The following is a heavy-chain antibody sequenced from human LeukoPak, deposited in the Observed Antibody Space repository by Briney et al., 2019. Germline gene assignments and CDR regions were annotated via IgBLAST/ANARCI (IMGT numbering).Heavy chain of an antibody. Sequence: GGSLRLSCAASGFTFSSYAMSWVRQAPGKGLEWVSAISGSGGSTYYADSVKGRFTISRDNSKNTLYLQMNSLRAEDTAVYYCARDPYGVRPSYMDVWGKGTTVTVSS. CDR3: ARDPYGVRPSYMDV. CDR2: ISGSGGST. J-gene: IGHJ6*03. V-gene: IGHV3-23*01. CDR1: GFTFSSYA. D-gene: IGHD3-10*01.